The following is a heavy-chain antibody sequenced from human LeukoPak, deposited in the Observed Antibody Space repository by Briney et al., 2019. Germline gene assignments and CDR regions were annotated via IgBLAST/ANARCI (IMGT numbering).Heavy chain of an antibody. CDR3: ARRINMVRGVSDAFDI. CDR2: ISAYNGNT. J-gene: IGHJ3*02. CDR1: GYTFTSYG. V-gene: IGHV1-18*04. D-gene: IGHD3-10*01. Sequence: ASVKVSCKASGYTFTSYGISCVRQAPGQGLEWMGWISAYNGNTNYAQKLQGRVTMTTDTSTSTAYMELRSLRSDDTAVYYCARRINMVRGVSDAFDIWGQGTMVTVSS.